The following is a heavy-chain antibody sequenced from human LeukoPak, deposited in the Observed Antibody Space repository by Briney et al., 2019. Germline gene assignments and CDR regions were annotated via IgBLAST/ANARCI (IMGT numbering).Heavy chain of an antibody. CDR2: ISYDGSNK. CDR1: GFNFRSYA. V-gene: IGHV3-30-3*01. CDR3: ASGDY. J-gene: IGHJ4*02. Sequence: GGSLRLSCAASGFNFRSYAMYWVRQAPGKGLEWVAVISYDGSNKYCADSVKGRFTISRDNSKNTLYLQMNSLRPEDTAVYYCASGDYWDQGTLVTVSS.